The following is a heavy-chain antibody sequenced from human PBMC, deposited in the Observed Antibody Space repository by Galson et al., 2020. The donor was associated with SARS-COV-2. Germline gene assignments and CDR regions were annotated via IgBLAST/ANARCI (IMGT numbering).Heavy chain of an antibody. CDR2: INHRGTT. Sequence: SETLSLTCALYGGSFRNYYCTCIRQSPEKVLEWLGEINHRGTTTYNPSPTSRFAMSVTASKNQFSLSLSSVTAADTAVYYCARGAEERRIIVVVPYYYSYMDVWGSGTTVTVSS. CDR3: ARGAEERRIIVVVPYYYSYMDV. CDR1: GGSFRNYY. V-gene: IGHV4-34*01. J-gene: IGHJ6*03. D-gene: IGHD2-15*01.